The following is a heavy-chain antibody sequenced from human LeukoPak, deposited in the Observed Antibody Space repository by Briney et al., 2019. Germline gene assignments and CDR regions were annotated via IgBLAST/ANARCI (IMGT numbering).Heavy chain of an antibody. CDR2: IYYSGST. J-gene: IGHJ4*02. CDR3: ARDDSASQFDY. CDR1: GGSISSYY. D-gene: IGHD3-10*01. Sequence: PETLSLTCTVSGGSISSYYWSWIRQPPGRGLEWIGYIYYSGSTNYNPSLKSRVTISVDTSKNQFSLKLSSVTAADTAVYYCARDDSASQFDYWGQGTLVTVPS. V-gene: IGHV4-59*01.